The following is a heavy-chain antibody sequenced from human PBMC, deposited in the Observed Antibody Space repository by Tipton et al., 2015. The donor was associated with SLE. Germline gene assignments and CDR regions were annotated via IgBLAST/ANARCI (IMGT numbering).Heavy chain of an antibody. V-gene: IGHV4-34*01. CDR3: ASMGYCGGDCHTPYSYGMDV. Sequence: TLSLTCAVYGGSFSGYYWSWIRQPPGKGLEWIGEINHSGSTNYNPSLKSRVTISVDTSKNQFSLKLSSVTAADTAGYYCASMGYCGGDCHTPYSYGMDVWAQGTTVTVSS. CDR2: INHSGST. J-gene: IGHJ6*02. CDR1: GGSFSGYY. D-gene: IGHD2-21*01.